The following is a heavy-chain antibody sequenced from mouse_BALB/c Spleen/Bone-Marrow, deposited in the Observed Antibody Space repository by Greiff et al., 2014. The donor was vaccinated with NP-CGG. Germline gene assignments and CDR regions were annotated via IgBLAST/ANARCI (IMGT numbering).Heavy chain of an antibody. V-gene: IGHV3-2*02. CDR3: PRRYYAMDY. CDR2: ISYSGIT. J-gene: IGHJ4*01. Sequence: EVQLQQSGPGLVKPSQSLSLTCTVPGYSITSDYAWNWIRQFPGNKLEWMGYISYSGITSYNPSLKSRISITRDTSKNQFFLQLNSVTTEDTATYYCPRRYYAMDYWGQGTSVTVSS. CDR1: GYSITSDYA.